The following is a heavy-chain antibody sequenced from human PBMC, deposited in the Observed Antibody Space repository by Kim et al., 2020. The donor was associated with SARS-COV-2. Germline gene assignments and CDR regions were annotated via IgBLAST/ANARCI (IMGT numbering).Heavy chain of an antibody. CDR1: GFTFSGSA. V-gene: IGHV3-73*01. CDR3: TPGYSRRAGGMDV. CDR2: IRSKANSYAT. J-gene: IGHJ6*02. D-gene: IGHD6-13*01. Sequence: GGSLRLSCAASGFTFSGSAMHWVRQASGKGLEWVGRIRSKANSYATAYAASVKGRFTISRDDSKNTAYLQMNSLKTEDTAVYYCTPGYSRRAGGMDVWGQGTTVTVSS.